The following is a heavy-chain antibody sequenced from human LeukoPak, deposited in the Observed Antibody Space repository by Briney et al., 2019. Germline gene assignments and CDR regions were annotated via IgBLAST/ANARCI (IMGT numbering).Heavy chain of an antibody. V-gene: IGHV4-30-4*01. CDR2: IYYSGST. D-gene: IGHD4-17*01. Sequence: SQTLSLTCTVSGGSISSGDYYWSWIRQPPGKGLEWIGYIYYSGSTYYNPSLKSRVTISVDTSKNQFSLKLSSVTAADTAVYYCARVLNTVTTYDYWGQGTLVTVPS. CDR1: GGSISSGDYY. J-gene: IGHJ4*02. CDR3: ARVLNTVTTYDY.